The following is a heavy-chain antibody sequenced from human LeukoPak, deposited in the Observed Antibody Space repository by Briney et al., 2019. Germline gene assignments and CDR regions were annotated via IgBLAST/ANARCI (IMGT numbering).Heavy chain of an antibody. CDR2: INHSGST. CDR1: GGSFSGYY. V-gene: IGHV4-34*01. D-gene: IGHD1-26*01. Sequence: SETLSLICAVYGGSFSGYYWSWIGQPLGKGVEWIGEINHSGSTNYNPSLKSPVTISVDTSKNQFSLKLSSVTAADTAVYYCARVDSGSYGGWVYYYYGVDVWGQGTTVTVSS. CDR3: ARVDSGSYGGWVYYYYGVDV. J-gene: IGHJ6*02.